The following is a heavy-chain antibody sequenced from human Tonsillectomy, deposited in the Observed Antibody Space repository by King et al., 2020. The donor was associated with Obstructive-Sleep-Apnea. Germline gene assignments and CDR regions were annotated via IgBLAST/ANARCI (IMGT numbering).Heavy chain of an antibody. J-gene: IGHJ4*02. CDR3: ARNGASGWSFDY. CDR2: MYHRGNT. V-gene: IGHV4-4*02. D-gene: IGHD6-19*01. Sequence: QLQESGPGLVTPSGTLSLTCAVSGGSISSNYWWSWVRQPPGKGREGIGEMYHRGNTNYNPAPKSRVTASVDESTNQFSLKLNSVTAADTAVYYCARNGASGWSFDYWGQGTLVTVSS. CDR1: GGSISSNYW.